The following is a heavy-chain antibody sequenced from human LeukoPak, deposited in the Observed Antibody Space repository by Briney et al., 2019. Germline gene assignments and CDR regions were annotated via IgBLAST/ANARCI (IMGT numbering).Heavy chain of an antibody. CDR3: AKEGGYGDYFDY. Sequence: QPGGSLRLSCAASGFTFSSYGMSWVRQAPGKGLEWVSAISGSGGSTYYADSVRGRFTISRDNSKNTLYLQMNSLRAEDTAVYYCAKEGGYGDYFDYWGQGTLVTVSS. CDR1: GFTFSSYG. D-gene: IGHD4-17*01. J-gene: IGHJ4*02. V-gene: IGHV3-23*01. CDR2: ISGSGGST.